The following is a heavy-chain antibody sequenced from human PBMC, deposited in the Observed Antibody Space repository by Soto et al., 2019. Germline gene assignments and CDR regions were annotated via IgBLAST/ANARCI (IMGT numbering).Heavy chain of an antibody. CDR3: ARGREYYDILAGYAGFDP. J-gene: IGHJ5*02. CDR2: IYYSGST. V-gene: IGHV4-59*01. D-gene: IGHD3-9*01. CDR1: GGSISSYY. Sequence: QVQLQESGPGLVKPSETLSLTCTVSGGSISSYYWSWIRQPPGKGLERIGYIYYSGSTNYNPSLKSRVTISVDTSKNQFSLKLSSVTAADTAVYYWARGREYYDILAGYAGFDPWGQGTLFTVSS.